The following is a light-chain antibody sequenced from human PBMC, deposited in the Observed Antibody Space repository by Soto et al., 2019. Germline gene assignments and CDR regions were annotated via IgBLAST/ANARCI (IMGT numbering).Light chain of an antibody. V-gene: IGLV2-14*03. J-gene: IGLJ1*01. CDR1: RRDIGAYNY. CDR3: SSYTSSDTVYV. CDR2: DVN. Sequence: QSALTQPASVSGSPGQSITISCTGTRRDIGAYNYVSWYQRHPGKAPKLLIYDVNSRPSGISTRFSGSKSGNTASLTISGLQPEDEADYYCSSYTSSDTVYVFGSGTKLTVL.